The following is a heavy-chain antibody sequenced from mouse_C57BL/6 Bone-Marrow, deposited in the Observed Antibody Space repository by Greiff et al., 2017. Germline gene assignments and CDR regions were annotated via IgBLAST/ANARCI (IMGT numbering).Heavy chain of an antibody. D-gene: IGHD2-3*01. J-gene: IGHJ2*01. CDR2: INPNNGGT. CDR1: GYTFTDYN. V-gene: IGHV1-18*01. CDR3: ARRRWLLRDFDY. Sequence: VQLQQSGPELVKPGASVKIPCKASGYTFTDYNMDWVKQSHGKSLEWIGDINPNNGGTIYNQKFKGKATLTVDKSSSTAYMELRSLTSEDTAVYYWARRRWLLRDFDYWGQGTTLTVSS.